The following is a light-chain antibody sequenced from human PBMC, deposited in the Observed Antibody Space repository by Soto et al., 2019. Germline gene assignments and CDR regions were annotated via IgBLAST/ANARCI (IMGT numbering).Light chain of an antibody. CDR1: SGDIGSYNR. Sequence: QSALTQPASVSGSPGQSITISCTGTSGDIGSYNRVSWYQQHPGKAPKLIIYEVTDRPSGVSNRLSGSKSGNTASLTISGLQAEDEAEYYCSSYTSTTLVFGGGTQLTVL. J-gene: IGLJ2*01. CDR2: EVT. CDR3: SSYTSTTLV. V-gene: IGLV2-14*01.